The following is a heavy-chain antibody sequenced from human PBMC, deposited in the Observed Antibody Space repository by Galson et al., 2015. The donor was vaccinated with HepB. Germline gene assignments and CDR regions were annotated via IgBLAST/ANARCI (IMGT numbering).Heavy chain of an antibody. J-gene: IGHJ4*02. Sequence: SLRLSCAASGFTVSSNYMSWVRQAPGKGLEWVPVIYSGGSTYYADSVKGRFTISRHNSKNTLYLQMNSLRAEDTAVYYCVVSGSSYFDYWGQGTLVTVSS. V-gene: IGHV3-53*04. CDR2: IYSGGST. CDR3: VVSGSSYFDY. D-gene: IGHD6-6*01. CDR1: GFTVSSNY.